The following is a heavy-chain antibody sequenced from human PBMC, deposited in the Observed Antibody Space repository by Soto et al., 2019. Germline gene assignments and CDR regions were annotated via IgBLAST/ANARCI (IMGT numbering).Heavy chain of an antibody. Sequence: PSETLSLTCAVSGGSINSTNWWSWVRQPPGKGLEWIGEIYHSGSTNYNPSLKSRVTISVDKSKNQFSLKLSSVTAADTAVYYCARDRDTITVAENAFDIWGQGTMVTVSS. D-gene: IGHD6-19*01. J-gene: IGHJ3*02. V-gene: IGHV4-4*02. CDR1: GGSINSTNW. CDR2: IYHSGST. CDR3: ARDRDTITVAENAFDI.